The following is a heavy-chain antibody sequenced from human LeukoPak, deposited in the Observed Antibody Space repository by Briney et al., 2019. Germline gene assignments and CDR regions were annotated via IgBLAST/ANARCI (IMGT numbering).Heavy chain of an antibody. CDR2: ISSSSTHK. Sequence: GGSLRLSCAASGFTFDTYTMNWLRQAPGKGLEWVSSISSSSTHKYYADSVEGRFTISRDDAKNSIYLHMNSLRAEDTAVYYCARGLGYFDYWGQGTLVTVSS. CDR1: GFTFDTYT. V-gene: IGHV3-21*04. CDR3: ARGLGYFDY. J-gene: IGHJ4*02. D-gene: IGHD3-22*01.